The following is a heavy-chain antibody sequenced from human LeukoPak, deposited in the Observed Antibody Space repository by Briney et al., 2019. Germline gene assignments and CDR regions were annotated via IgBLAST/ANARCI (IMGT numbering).Heavy chain of an antibody. CDR3: ARGRAVTTGDDY. V-gene: IGHV4-4*07. CDR1: GGSINNY. D-gene: IGHD4-17*01. CDR2: IFGSGST. Sequence: SETLSLTCTVSGGSINNYWSWIRQPAGKGLEWIGRIFGSGSTVYHPSLKSRVTMSVDTSRNSFSLKLTSVTAAGTAVYYCARGRAVTTGDDYWGQGTLVTVSS. J-gene: IGHJ4*02.